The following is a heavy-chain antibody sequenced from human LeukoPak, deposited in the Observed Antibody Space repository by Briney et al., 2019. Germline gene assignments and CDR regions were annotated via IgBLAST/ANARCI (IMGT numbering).Heavy chain of an antibody. J-gene: IGHJ4*02. Sequence: GGSLRLSCAASEFIYSGYWMNWVRQAPGKGLEWVANIKQDGSEKQYVDSVRGRFTISRDNAKNSLYLQMNSLRVEDTAVYYCARDGFVGAADYWGQGTLVTVSS. D-gene: IGHD6-13*01. CDR1: EFIYSGYW. CDR2: IKQDGSEK. V-gene: IGHV3-7*01. CDR3: ARDGFVGAADY.